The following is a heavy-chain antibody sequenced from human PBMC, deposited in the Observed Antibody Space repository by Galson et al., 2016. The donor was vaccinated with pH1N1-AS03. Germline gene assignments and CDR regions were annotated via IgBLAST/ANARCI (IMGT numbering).Heavy chain of an antibody. CDR3: ARIPATGGMDV. V-gene: IGHV2-70*04. J-gene: IGHJ6*02. CDR2: IDWNDNK. D-gene: IGHD5-12*01. CDR1: EFSLNTSGMR. Sequence: PALVTPTQTLSLTCTFSEFSLNTSGMRVSWIRQPPGKALEWLARIDWNDNKFYSTSLKTRLTISKDTSKNQVVLTMTNVDPVDTATYYCARIPATGGMDVWGQGTTVTVSS.